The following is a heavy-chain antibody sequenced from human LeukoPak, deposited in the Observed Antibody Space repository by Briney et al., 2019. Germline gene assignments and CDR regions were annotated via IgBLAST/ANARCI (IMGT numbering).Heavy chain of an antibody. CDR1: GFTFSSYG. J-gene: IGHJ5*02. CDR3: ARVFIAARPHWFDP. CDR2: IRYDGTEK. V-gene: IGHV3-30*02. Sequence: PGGSLRLSCAASGFTFSSYGMHWVRQAPGQGLEWVAFIRYDGTEKYYADSVKGRFTISRDNSKNTLHLQMSSLRPGDTAVYCFARVFIAARPHWFDPWGQGTLVTVSS. D-gene: IGHD6-6*01.